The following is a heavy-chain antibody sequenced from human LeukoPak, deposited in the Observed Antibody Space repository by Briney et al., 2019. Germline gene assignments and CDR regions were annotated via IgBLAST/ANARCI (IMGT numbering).Heavy chain of an antibody. CDR2: IYYSGST. D-gene: IGHD6-13*01. CDR1: GGSISSYY. V-gene: IGHV4-59*01. Sequence: SETLSLACTVSGGSISSYYWSWIRQPPGKGLEWIGYIYYSGSTNYNPSLKSRVTISVDTSKNQFSLKLSSVTAADTAVYYCARVWIAAEEDAFDIWGQGTMVTVSS. CDR3: ARVWIAAEEDAFDI. J-gene: IGHJ3*02.